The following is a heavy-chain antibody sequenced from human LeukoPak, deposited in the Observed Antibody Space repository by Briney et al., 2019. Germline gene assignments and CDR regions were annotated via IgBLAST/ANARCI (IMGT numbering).Heavy chain of an antibody. Sequence: PGGSLRLSCAAAGFTFSKFAMHWVRQAPGKGLEWVAVVSYDGSYKYYADSVKGRFTISRDNSKNTLYLQMNSLRAEDTAVYYYARAPGYGAAYYFGYWGQGTLVTVSS. CDR1: GFTFSKFA. V-gene: IGHV3-30*04. CDR2: VSYDGSYK. J-gene: IGHJ4*02. D-gene: IGHD1-1*01. CDR3: ARAPGYGAAYYFGY.